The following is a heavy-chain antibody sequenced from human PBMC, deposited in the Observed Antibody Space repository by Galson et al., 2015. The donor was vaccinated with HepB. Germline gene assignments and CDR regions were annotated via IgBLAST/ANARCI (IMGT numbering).Heavy chain of an antibody. CDR3: ARAAVAGRTHFDY. Sequence: SVKVSCKASGYTFTGYYMHWVRQAPGQGLEWMGWINPNSGGTNYTQKFQGWVTMTRDTSISTAYMELSRLRSDDTAVYYCARAAVAGRTHFDYWGQGTLVTVSS. CDR2: INPNSGGT. CDR1: GYTFTGYY. D-gene: IGHD6-19*01. J-gene: IGHJ4*02. V-gene: IGHV1-2*04.